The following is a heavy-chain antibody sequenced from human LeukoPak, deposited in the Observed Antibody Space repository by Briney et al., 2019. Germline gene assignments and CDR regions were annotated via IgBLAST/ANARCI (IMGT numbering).Heavy chain of an antibody. Sequence: ASEKVSCKASGYTFTGYYMHWVRQAPGQGLEWMGWINPNSGGTNYAQKFQGWVTMTRDTSISTAYMELSRLRSGDTAVYYCARDLEDSSGWYDYWGQGTLVTVSS. CDR2: INPNSGGT. V-gene: IGHV1-2*04. CDR1: GYTFTGYY. D-gene: IGHD6-19*01. CDR3: ARDLEDSSGWYDY. J-gene: IGHJ4*02.